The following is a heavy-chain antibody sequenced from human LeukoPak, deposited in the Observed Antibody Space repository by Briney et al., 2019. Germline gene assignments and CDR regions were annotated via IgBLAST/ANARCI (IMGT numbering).Heavy chain of an antibody. J-gene: IGHJ5*02. CDR2: IYHSGST. CDR1: GGSISSSNW. CDR3: ARDAAYRGGDCYSRYNWFDP. D-gene: IGHD2-21*02. Sequence: SGTLSLTCAVSGGSISSSNWWSWVRQPPGKGLEWIGEIYHSGSTNYNPSLKSRVTISVDKSKNQFSLKLSSVTAADTAVYYCARDAAYRGGDCYSRYNWFDPWGQGTLVTVSS. V-gene: IGHV4-4*02.